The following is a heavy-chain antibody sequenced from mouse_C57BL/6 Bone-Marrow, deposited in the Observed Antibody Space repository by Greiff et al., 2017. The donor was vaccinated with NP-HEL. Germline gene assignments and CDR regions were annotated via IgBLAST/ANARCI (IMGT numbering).Heavy chain of an antibody. CDR3: ARSGVLRSYYFDY. V-gene: IGHV1-22*01. CDR1: GYTFTDYN. Sequence: VQLQQSGPELVKPGASVKMSCKASGYTFTDYNMHWVKQSHGKSLEWIGYINPNNGGTSYNQKFKGKATLTVNKSSSTAYMELRSLTSEASAVYYCARSGVLRSYYFDYWGQGTTLTVSS. CDR2: INPNNGGT. D-gene: IGHD1-1*01. J-gene: IGHJ2*01.